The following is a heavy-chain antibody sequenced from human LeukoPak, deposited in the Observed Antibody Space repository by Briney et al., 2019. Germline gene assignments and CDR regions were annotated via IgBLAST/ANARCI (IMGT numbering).Heavy chain of an antibody. V-gene: IGHV3-30-3*01. CDR1: GFTFSSYA. J-gene: IGHJ3*02. CDR2: ISYDGSNK. Sequence: PGRSLRLSCAASGFTFSSYAMHWVRQAPGKGLEWVAVISYDGSNKYYADSVKGRFTISRDNSKNTLYLQMNSLRAEDTAVYYCARGGGGTGAFDIWGQGTMVTVSS. CDR3: ARGGGGTGAFDI. D-gene: IGHD1-26*01.